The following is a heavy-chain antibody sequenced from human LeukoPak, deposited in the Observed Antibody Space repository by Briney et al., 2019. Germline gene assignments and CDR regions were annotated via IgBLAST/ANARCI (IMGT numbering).Heavy chain of an antibody. Sequence: QAGGSLRLSCAASGFTFDDYAMHWVRQAPGKGLEWVSGISWNSGSIGYADSVKGRFTISRDNAKNSLYLQMNSLRAEDTALYYCAKDTTYYYDSSGNWFDPWGQGTLVTVSS. CDR3: AKDTTYYYDSSGNWFDP. D-gene: IGHD3-22*01. V-gene: IGHV3-9*01. CDR2: ISWNSGSI. CDR1: GFTFDDYA. J-gene: IGHJ5*02.